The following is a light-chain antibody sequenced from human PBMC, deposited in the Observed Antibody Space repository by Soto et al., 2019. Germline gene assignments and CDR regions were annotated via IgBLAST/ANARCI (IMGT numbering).Light chain of an antibody. CDR3: QHYNYWPYT. V-gene: IGKV3-11*01. CDR1: QSVNNF. J-gene: IGKJ2*01. Sequence: EIVVTQSPATLSLSPGERATLSCRASQSVNNFLAWYQQKPGQAPRLLIYDSSNRATGIPARFSGSGSGTDFTLTISSLQSEDFAVYYCQHYNYWPYTFGQGTKVDIK. CDR2: DSS.